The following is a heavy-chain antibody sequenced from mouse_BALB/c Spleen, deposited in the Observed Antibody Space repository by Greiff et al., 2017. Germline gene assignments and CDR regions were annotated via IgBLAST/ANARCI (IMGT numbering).Heavy chain of an antibody. J-gene: IGHJ3*01. CDR2: IWAGGST. CDR3: ARDTFAWFAY. V-gene: IGHV2-9*02. CDR1: GFSLTSYG. Sequence: VKVVESGPGLVAPSQSLSITCTVSGFSLTSYGVHWVRQPPGKGLEWLGVIWAGGSTNYNSALMSRLSISKDNSKSQVFLKMNSLQTDDTAMYYCARDTFAWFAYWGQGTLVTVSA.